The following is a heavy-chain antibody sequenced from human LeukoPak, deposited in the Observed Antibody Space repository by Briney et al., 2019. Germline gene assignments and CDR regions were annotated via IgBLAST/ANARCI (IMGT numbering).Heavy chain of an antibody. CDR2: ISGSGGST. Sequence: GGSLRLSCAASGFTFSSYAMSWVRQAPGKGLEWVSAISGSGGSTYYADSVKGRFTISRDNSKNTLYLQMNSLRAEDTAVYYCANQRRAIITGTTWGLNDIWGQGTMVTVSS. J-gene: IGHJ3*02. V-gene: IGHV3-23*01. D-gene: IGHD1-20*01. CDR1: GFTFSSYA. CDR3: ANQRRAIITGTTWGLNDI.